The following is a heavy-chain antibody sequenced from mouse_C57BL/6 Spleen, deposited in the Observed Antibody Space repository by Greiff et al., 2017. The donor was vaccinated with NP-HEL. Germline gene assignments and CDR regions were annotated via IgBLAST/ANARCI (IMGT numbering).Heavy chain of an antibody. CDR2: IYHGSGST. V-gene: IGHV1-55*01. Sequence: QVQLQQPGAELVKPGASVKMSCKASGYTFTSYWITWVKQRPGQGLEWIGDIYHGSGSTNYNEKFKSKATLTVDTSSSPAYMHLSSLTSEDSAVYYCARWGGSSSYAMGYWGQGTSVTVSS. J-gene: IGHJ4*01. CDR3: ARWGGSSSYAMGY. D-gene: IGHD1-1*01. CDR1: GYTFTSYW.